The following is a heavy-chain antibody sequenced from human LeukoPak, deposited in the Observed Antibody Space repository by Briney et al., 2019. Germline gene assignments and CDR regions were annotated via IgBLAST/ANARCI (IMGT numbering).Heavy chain of an antibody. V-gene: IGHV3-48*03. J-gene: IGHJ3*02. CDR1: GFTFSSYE. Sequence: GGSLRLSCAASGFTFSSYEMNWVRQAPGKGLEWVSYISSSGSTIIYADSVKGRFTISRDNAKNSLYLQVNSLRAEDTAVYYCARDPSRGSTAGGFDIWGQGTMVTVSS. CDR3: ARDPSRGSTAGGFDI. D-gene: IGHD3-10*01. CDR2: ISSSGSTI.